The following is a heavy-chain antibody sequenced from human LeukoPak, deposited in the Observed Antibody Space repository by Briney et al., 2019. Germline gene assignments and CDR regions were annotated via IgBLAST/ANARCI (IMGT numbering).Heavy chain of an antibody. Sequence: PGGSLRLSCAASGFTFSSYSMNWVRQAPGKGLEWVSSISSSSSYIYYAGSVKGRFTISRDNAKNSLYLQMNSLRAEDTAVYYCASGARPIDYWGQGTLVTVSS. J-gene: IGHJ4*02. CDR3: ASGARPIDY. V-gene: IGHV3-21*01. D-gene: IGHD6-6*01. CDR2: ISSSSSYI. CDR1: GFTFSSYS.